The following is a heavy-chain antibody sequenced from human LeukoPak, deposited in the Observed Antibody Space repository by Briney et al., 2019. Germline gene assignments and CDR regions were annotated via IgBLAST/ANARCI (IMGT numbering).Heavy chain of an antibody. V-gene: IGHV3-7*04. D-gene: IGHD3-10*01. CDR3: ARRRGDV. Sequence: PGGSLRLSCAASGFSFNDYWMSWVRQAPGKGLEWVAIINKDGSEKYYVDSVKGRFTISRDNAKSSLYLQMNSLRAEDTAVYYCARRRGDVWGQGTTVTVSS. J-gene: IGHJ6*02. CDR1: GFSFNDYW. CDR2: INKDGSEK.